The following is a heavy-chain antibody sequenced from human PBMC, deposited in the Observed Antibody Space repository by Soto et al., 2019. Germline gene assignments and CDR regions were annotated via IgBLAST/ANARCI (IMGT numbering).Heavy chain of an antibody. Sequence: QVQLVQSGAEVKKPGSSVKVSCKASGGTFRTSAISWVRQAPGQGLEWVGGIMPVFRRPKYAQNFQGRVTINADASTSTAYMELSSLKSDDTAVYYCARDKDRLQLGGNYYYILDVWGQGTAVTVSS. CDR2: IMPVFRRP. V-gene: IGHV1-69*12. CDR1: GGTFRTSA. CDR3: ARDKDRLQLGGNYYYILDV. D-gene: IGHD1-1*01. J-gene: IGHJ6*02.